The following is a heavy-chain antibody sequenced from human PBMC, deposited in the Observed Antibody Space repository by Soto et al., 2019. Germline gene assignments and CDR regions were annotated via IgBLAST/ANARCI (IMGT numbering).Heavy chain of an antibody. V-gene: IGHV1-69*01. CDR2: IIPIFGTA. Sequence: QVQLVQSGAEVKKPGSSVKVYCKASGGTFSSYAISWVRQAPGQGLEWMGGIIPIFGTANYAQKFQGRVTITADESTSTADMELSSLRSEDTAVYYCARAGTMVRGVIITGPLDYWGQGTLVTVSS. CDR3: ARAGTMVRGVIITGPLDY. CDR1: GGTFSSYA. J-gene: IGHJ4*02. D-gene: IGHD3-10*01.